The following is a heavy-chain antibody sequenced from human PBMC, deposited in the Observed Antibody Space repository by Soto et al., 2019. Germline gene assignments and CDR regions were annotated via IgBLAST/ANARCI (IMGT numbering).Heavy chain of an antibody. CDR3: ARDRLGYSYGHGGARHFDY. J-gene: IGHJ4*02. D-gene: IGHD5-18*01. V-gene: IGHV4-31*03. CDR1: GGSISSGGYY. CDR2: IYYSGST. Sequence: QVQLQESGPGLVKPSQTLSLTCTVSGGSISSGGYYWSWIRQHLGKGLEWIGYIYYSGSTYYNPSLKSRVTISVDTSKNQFSLKLSSVTAADTAVYYCARDRLGYSYGHGGARHFDYWGQGTLVTVSS.